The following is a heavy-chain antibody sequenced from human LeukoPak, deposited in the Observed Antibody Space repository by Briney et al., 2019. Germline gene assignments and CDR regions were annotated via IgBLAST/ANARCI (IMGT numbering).Heavy chain of an antibody. CDR3: AVSEGPYYGSGSYYPPGFGY. D-gene: IGHD3-10*01. CDR2: IYYSGST. V-gene: IGHV4-59*05. J-gene: IGHJ4*02. Sequence: SETLSLTCTVAGVSITGYYWTWIRQPPGKGLEWIGSIYYSGSTYYNPSLKSRVTISVDTSKNQFSLKLSSVTAADTAVYYCAVSEGPYYGSGSYYPPGFGYWGQGTLVTVSS. CDR1: GVSITGYY.